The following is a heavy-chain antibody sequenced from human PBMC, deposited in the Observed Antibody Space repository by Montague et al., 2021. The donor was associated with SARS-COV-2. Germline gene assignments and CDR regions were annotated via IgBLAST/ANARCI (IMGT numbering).Heavy chain of an antibody. D-gene: IGHD4-11*01. CDR3: ACGEITTRGLIYYYGMDV. Sequence: SETLSLTCAVYGGSFSGYYGTWIRQSPRKGLEWIGEINHSGSTNYNPSLKSRVTISVDTSKNQFSLKLSSVTAADTAVYYCACGEITTRGLIYYYGMDVWGQGTTVTVSS. CDR1: GGSFSGYY. CDR2: INHSGST. J-gene: IGHJ6*02. V-gene: IGHV4-34*01.